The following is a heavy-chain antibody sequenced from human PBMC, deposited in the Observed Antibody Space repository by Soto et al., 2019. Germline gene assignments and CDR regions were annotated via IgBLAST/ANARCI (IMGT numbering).Heavy chain of an antibody. CDR1: GGSISTYY. CDR3: ARQNIDYDILTGYYFYYYYYGMDV. V-gene: IGHV4-59*08. CDR2: IYYSGST. Sequence: SETLSLTCTVSGGSISTYYWSWIRQPPGKGLEWIGYIYYSGSTNYNPSLKSRVTISVDTSKNQFSLKLSSVTAADTAVYYCARQNIDYDILTGYYFYYYYYGMDVWGQGTTVTVSS. D-gene: IGHD3-9*01. J-gene: IGHJ6*02.